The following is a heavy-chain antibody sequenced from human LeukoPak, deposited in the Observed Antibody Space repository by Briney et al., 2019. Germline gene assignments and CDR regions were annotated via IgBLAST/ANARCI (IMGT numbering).Heavy chain of an antibody. CDR1: GGTFSSYA. CDR3: ARASSGTNFYYYMDV. J-gene: IGHJ6*03. CDR2: INPNSGVT. D-gene: IGHD6-19*01. V-gene: IGHV1-2*02. Sequence: ASVKVSCKASGGTFSSYAISWVRQAPGQGLEWMGWINPNSGVTNYAQKLQGRVTMTRDTSINTAYMELSRLRSDDTAVYYCARASSGTNFYYYMDVWGKGTTVTISS.